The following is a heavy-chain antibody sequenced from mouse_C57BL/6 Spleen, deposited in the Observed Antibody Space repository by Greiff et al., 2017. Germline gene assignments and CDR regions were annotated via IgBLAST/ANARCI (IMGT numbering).Heavy chain of an antibody. V-gene: IGHV5-16*01. D-gene: IGHD3-3*01. CDR2: INYDGSST. Sequence: EVKLMESEGGLVQPGSSMKLSCTASGFTFSDYYMAWVRQVPEKGLEWVANINYDGSSTYYLDSLKSRFIISRDNEKNILYLQMSSLKSEDTATYYCAREGGDGYFDVWGTGTTVTVSS. CDR1: GFTFSDYY. J-gene: IGHJ1*03. CDR3: AREGGDGYFDV.